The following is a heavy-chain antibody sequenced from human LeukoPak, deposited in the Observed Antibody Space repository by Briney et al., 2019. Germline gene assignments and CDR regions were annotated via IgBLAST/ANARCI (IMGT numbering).Heavy chain of an antibody. CDR3: ARDDTYGQGGNDY. Sequence: GGSLRLSCAASGFTFSRYWMSWVRQAPGKGLEWVAVIWYDGSNKYYADSVKGRFTISRDNSKNTLYLQMNSLRVEDTAVYYCARDDTYGQGGNDYWGQGTLVTVSS. CDR1: GFTFSRYW. J-gene: IGHJ4*02. CDR2: IWYDGSNK. V-gene: IGHV3-33*07. D-gene: IGHD5-18*01.